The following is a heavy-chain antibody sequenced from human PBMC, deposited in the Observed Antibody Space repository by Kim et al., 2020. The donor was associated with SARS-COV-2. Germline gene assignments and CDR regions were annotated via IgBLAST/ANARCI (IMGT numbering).Heavy chain of an antibody. Sequence: SETLSLTCAVYGGSFSGCNWSWVRQPPGTGLEWIWEINHSCSSNYNQSLKIRVSISLSTSKNQFSLKLSFVTAADTAVYYCARGRSLSRVSLWSAYYHNYNWFDPWGQGTMVTVSS. J-gene: IGHJ5*02. CDR2: INHSCSS. CDR1: GGSFSGCN. V-gene: IGHV4-34*01. D-gene: IGHD3-3*01. CDR3: ARGRSLSRVSLWSAYYHNYNWFDP.